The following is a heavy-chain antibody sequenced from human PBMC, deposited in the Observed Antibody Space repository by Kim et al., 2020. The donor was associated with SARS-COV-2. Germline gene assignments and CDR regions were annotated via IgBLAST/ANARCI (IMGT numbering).Heavy chain of an antibody. J-gene: IGHJ3*02. CDR3: ARGRLGYCSGGSCYDDAFDI. CDR2: IYASGST. CDR1: GDSITTNY. D-gene: IGHD2-15*01. Sequence: SETLSLTCTVSGDSITTNYWNWIRQPAGRGLEWIGRIYASGSTNYNPSLKSRVTMSVDTSKNQFSLKLSSVTAAATAMYYCARGRLGYCSGGSCYDDAFDIWGQGTMVTVSS. V-gene: IGHV4-4*07.